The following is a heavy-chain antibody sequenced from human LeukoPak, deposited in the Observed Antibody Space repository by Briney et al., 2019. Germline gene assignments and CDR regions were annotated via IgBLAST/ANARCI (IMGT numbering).Heavy chain of an antibody. D-gene: IGHD2-15*01. V-gene: IGHV1-18*01. CDR2: ISDYSGNA. Sequence: ASVKVSCEASGYTFSSYGISWVRQAPGQGLEWMGRISDYSGNANYARKLQGRVTMTTDTSTSTAYMELRSLRSDDTAVYYCARENFPTIRGYCTGGSCALDFWGQGTLVTVSS. CDR3: ARENFPTIRGYCTGGSCALDF. J-gene: IGHJ4*02. CDR1: GYTFSSYG.